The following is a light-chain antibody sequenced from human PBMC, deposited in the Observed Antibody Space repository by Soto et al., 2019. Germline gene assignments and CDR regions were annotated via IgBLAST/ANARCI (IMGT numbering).Light chain of an antibody. Sequence: DIQLTQSPSFLSASVGDRVTMTCRASQGVSTYLAWYQQKPGKAPKLLIYGASTLQSGVPSRFSGSGSGTEFALAISSLQPEDFATYYCQQLITYPQTFGQGTKVDIK. J-gene: IGKJ1*01. V-gene: IGKV1-9*01. CDR3: QQLITYPQT. CDR2: GAS. CDR1: QGVSTY.